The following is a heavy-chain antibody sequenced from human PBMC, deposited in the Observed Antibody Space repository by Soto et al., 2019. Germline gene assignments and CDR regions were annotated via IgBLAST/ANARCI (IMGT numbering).Heavy chain of an antibody. Sequence: EVQLLESWGGLVQPGGSLRLSCAASGLTFTTYAMTWVRQAPGKGLEWVSSVSGTGDITYYADSVKGRFTISRDNSNNAVYLQMSSLRDEVTAEYFCAEAHASGWSIPGAFDIWGKVTMVTVSS. CDR2: VSGTGDIT. J-gene: IGHJ3*02. V-gene: IGHV3-23*01. D-gene: IGHD6-19*01. CDR1: GLTFTTYA. CDR3: AEAHASGWSIPGAFDI.